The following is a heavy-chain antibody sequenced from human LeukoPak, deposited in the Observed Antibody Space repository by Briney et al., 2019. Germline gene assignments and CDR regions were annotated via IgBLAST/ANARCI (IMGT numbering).Heavy chain of an antibody. CDR3: ARETDYYDPNWFDR. CDR1: GGSISSYY. J-gene: IGHJ5*02. V-gene: IGHV4-4*07. D-gene: IGHD3-22*01. Sequence: SETLSLTCTVSGGSISSYYWSWIRQPAGKGLEWIGRIYTSGSTNYNPSLKSRVTMSVDTSKNQFSLKLSSVTAADTAVYYCARETDYYDPNWFDRWGQGTLVTVSS. CDR2: IYTSGST.